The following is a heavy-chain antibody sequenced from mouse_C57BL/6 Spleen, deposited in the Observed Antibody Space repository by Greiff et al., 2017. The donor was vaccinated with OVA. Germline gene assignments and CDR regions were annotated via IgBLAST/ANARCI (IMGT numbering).Heavy chain of an antibody. CDR1: GYTFTSYW. Sequence: QVQLQQSGTELVKPGASVKLSCKASGYTFTSYWMHWVKQRPGQGLEWIGNINPSNGGTNYNEKFKSKATLTVDKSSSTAYMQLSSLTSEDSAVYYCARDGGLRRDWYFDVWGTGTTVTVSS. CDR3: ARDGGLRRDWYFDV. D-gene: IGHD2-4*01. J-gene: IGHJ1*03. CDR2: INPSNGGT. V-gene: IGHV1-53*01.